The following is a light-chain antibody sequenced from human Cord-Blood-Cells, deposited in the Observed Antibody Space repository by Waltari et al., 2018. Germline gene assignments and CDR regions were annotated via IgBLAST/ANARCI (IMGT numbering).Light chain of an antibody. CDR3: CSYAGSYTYV. CDR2: DVS. V-gene: IGLV2-11*01. J-gene: IGLJ1*01. Sequence: QSALTQPRSVSGSPGQSVTISCTGTSSDVGGYNYVSWYQQHPGKAPKLMIYDVSKRPPGVPDRFSGSKSGNTASLDISWPQAEDEADYYCCSYAGSYTYVFGTGTKVTVL. CDR1: SSDVGGYNY.